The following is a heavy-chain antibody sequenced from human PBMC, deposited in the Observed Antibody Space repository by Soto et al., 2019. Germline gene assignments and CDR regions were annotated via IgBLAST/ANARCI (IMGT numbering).Heavy chain of an antibody. Sequence: PGGSLRLSCVASGFTFSDYAVSWVRQAPGKGLEWVSSISGTGGSTYYSDSVKGRFTISRDNSKNTLYLQVNSLRDEDTALYYCAKDRISTPYYYYGMDVWGQGTTVTVSS. CDR3: AKDRISTPYYYYGMDV. D-gene: IGHD1-1*01. CDR2: ISGTGGST. J-gene: IGHJ6*02. V-gene: IGHV3-23*01. CDR1: GFTFSDYA.